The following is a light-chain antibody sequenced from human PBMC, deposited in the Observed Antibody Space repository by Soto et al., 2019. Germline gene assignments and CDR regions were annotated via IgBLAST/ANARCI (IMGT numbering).Light chain of an antibody. Sequence: EIVLTQSPGTLSLSPGERATLSCRASQSVRNTYVAWYQQRPGQAPRLLVSGASSRATGIPDRYSGSGSGTDFTLTITRLETEDFAVYLCQKYGESPHTFGGGTKVEIK. CDR3: QKYGESPHT. CDR2: GAS. J-gene: IGKJ4*01. V-gene: IGKV3-20*01. CDR1: QSVRNTY.